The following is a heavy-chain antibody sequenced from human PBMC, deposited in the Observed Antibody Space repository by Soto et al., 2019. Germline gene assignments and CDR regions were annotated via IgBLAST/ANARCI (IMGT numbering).Heavy chain of an antibody. J-gene: IGHJ4*02. Sequence: GGSLRLSCAASGFTFSSYAMSWVRQAPGKGLEWVSAISGSGGSTYYADSVKGRFTISRDNSKNTLYLQMNSLRAEDTAVYYCAKVLPDYYGSGSQSPYWGQGTLVTVSS. V-gene: IGHV3-23*01. CDR2: ISGSGGST. D-gene: IGHD3-10*01. CDR1: GFTFSSYA. CDR3: AKVLPDYYGSGSQSPY.